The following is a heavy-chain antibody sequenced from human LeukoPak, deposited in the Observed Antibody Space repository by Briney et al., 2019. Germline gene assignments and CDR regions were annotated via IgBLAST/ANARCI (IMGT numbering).Heavy chain of an antibody. CDR2: ISGSGGST. Sequence: GGSLRLSCAASGFTFSSYAMSWVRQAPGKGLEWVSAISGSGGSTYYADSVKGRFTISRDNSKNTLYLQMNSLRAEDTAVYYCAKEIHRGYYDSSGYAQCFDYWGQGTLVTVSS. V-gene: IGHV3-23*01. J-gene: IGHJ4*02. D-gene: IGHD3-22*01. CDR3: AKEIHRGYYDSSGYAQCFDY. CDR1: GFTFSSYA.